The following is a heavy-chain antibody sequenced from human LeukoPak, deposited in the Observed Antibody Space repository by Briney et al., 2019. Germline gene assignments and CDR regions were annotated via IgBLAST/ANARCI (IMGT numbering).Heavy chain of an antibody. Sequence: SVKVSCKASGGTFNSYAISWVRQAPGQGLEWMGGIIPIFGTTNYARKFRGRVTLTADKSTRTAYMELSSLRSEDTAVYYCAREGPPVKIPNWFDPWGQGTLVTVSS. CDR2: IIPIFGTT. J-gene: IGHJ5*02. V-gene: IGHV1-69*06. CDR1: GGTFNSYA. CDR3: AREGPPVKIPNWFDP.